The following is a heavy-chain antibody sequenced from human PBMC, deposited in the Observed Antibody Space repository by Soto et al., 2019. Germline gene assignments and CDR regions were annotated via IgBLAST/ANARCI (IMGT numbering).Heavy chain of an antibody. D-gene: IGHD5-18*01. CDR1: GFIFSSFG. CDR3: AKESGGYSYGTASDY. Sequence: VGSLRLSCAASGFIFSSFGMHWFRQAPVKGLEWVAHIWYDGSNKYYADSVKGRFTISRDNSKNTLYLQMNSLRAEDTAVYYCAKESGGYSYGTASDYWGQGTLVTVSS. V-gene: IGHV3-30*02. J-gene: IGHJ4*02. CDR2: IWYDGSNK.